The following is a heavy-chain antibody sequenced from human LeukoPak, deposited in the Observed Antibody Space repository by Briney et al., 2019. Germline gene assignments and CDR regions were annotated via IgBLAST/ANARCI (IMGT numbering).Heavy chain of an antibody. CDR2: ISGSGGST. Sequence: PGGSLRLSCAASGFTFCDYYMSWTRQAPGKGLEWVSAISGSGGSTYYADSVKGRFTISRDNSKNTLYLQMNSLRAEDTAVYYCAKDQRYYDSSGYLLAGFDYWGQGTLVTVSS. CDR3: AKDQRYYDSSGYLLAGFDY. D-gene: IGHD3-22*01. J-gene: IGHJ4*02. CDR1: GFTFCDYY. V-gene: IGHV3-23*01.